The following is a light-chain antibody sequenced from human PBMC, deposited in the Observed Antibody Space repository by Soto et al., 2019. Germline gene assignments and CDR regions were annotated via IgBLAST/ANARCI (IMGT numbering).Light chain of an antibody. Sequence: QSVLTQPPSASGTPGQSVSISCSGSRSNIGTNPVNWYQQLPGTAPKLLFYTNTQRPSGDPDRFSASKSGTSASLAISGLQSEDEADYYCAAWDDSLNSVIFGGGTKVTVL. CDR3: AAWDDSLNSVI. CDR1: RSNIGTNP. CDR2: TNT. V-gene: IGLV1-44*01. J-gene: IGLJ2*01.